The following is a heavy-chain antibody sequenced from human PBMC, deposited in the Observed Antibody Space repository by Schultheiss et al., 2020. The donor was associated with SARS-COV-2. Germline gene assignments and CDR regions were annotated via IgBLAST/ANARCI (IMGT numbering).Heavy chain of an antibody. J-gene: IGHJ4*02. D-gene: IGHD2-2*01. Sequence: ASVKVSCKASGYTFTGYYMHWVRQAPGQGLEWMGRINPNSGNTGYAQKFQGRVTMTRDTSTSTVYMELSSLRSEDTAVYYCSRGHFVVPAARGSFDYWGQGTLVTVSS. CDR3: SRGHFVVPAARGSFDY. V-gene: IGHV1-2*06. CDR2: INPNSGNT. CDR1: GYTFTGYY.